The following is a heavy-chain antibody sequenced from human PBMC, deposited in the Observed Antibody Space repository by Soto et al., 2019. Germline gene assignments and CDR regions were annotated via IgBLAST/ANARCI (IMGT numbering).Heavy chain of an antibody. J-gene: IGHJ4*02. D-gene: IGHD1-26*01. Sequence: EVQLVESGGGLVQPGGSLRLSCAASGFTFSDHYMDWVRQAPGKGLEWVGRIRNKANSYTTEYAASVKGRFTISRDDSKNSLYLQMNSLKTEDTAVYYCARSCLSPYGYWGQGTLVTVSS. CDR2: IRNKANSYTT. CDR3: ARSCLSPYGY. V-gene: IGHV3-72*01. CDR1: GFTFSDHY.